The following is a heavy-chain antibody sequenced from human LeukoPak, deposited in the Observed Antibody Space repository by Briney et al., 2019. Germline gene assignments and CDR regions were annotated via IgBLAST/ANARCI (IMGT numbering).Heavy chain of an antibody. CDR1: GFTFSSYA. Sequence: GGSLRLSCAASGFTFSSYAMSWVRQAPGKGLEWVSAISGSGGSTYYADSVKGRFTISRDNSKNTLYLQMNSLRAEDTAVYYCARDLWRFGEPESDYWGQGTLVTVSS. D-gene: IGHD3-10*01. V-gene: IGHV3-23*01. J-gene: IGHJ4*02. CDR3: ARDLWRFGEPESDY. CDR2: ISGSGGST.